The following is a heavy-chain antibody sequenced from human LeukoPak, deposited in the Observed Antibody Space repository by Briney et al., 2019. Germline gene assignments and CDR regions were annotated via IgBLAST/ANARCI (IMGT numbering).Heavy chain of an antibody. J-gene: IGHJ4*02. D-gene: IGHD3-3*01. CDR3: ASPLGSGYYTPFDY. CDR2: IIPIFGTA. CDR1: GGTFSSYA. V-gene: IGHV1-69*13. Sequence: GASVKVSCKASGGTFSSYAISWVRQAPGQGLEWMGGIIPIFGTANYAQKFQGRVTITADESMSTAYMELSSLRSEDTAVYYCASPLGSGYYTPFDYWGQGTLVTVSS.